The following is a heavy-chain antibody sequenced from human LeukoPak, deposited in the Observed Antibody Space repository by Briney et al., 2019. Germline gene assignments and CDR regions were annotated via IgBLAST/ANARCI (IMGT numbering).Heavy chain of an antibody. Sequence: PGGSLRLSCAASGFTFSSYAMSWVRQAPGKGLEWVSAIGGSGGSSYSADSVKGRFTISRDNSKNTLYLQMSSLRAEDTAVYYCAKNNYETDYWGQGTLVTVCS. D-gene: IGHD3-22*01. J-gene: IGHJ4*02. CDR3: AKNNYETDY. CDR1: GFTFSSYA. CDR2: IGGSGGSS. V-gene: IGHV3-23*01.